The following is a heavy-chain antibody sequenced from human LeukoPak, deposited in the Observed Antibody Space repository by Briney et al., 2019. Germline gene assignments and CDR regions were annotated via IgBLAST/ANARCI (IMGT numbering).Heavy chain of an antibody. CDR2: IYSGGST. CDR1: GFTVSSNY. J-gene: IGHJ3*02. D-gene: IGHD2-2*01. CDR3: ARDAVIVPAPSKNAFDI. V-gene: IGHV3-66*02. Sequence: PRGSLRLSCAASGFTVSSNYMSWVRQAPGKGLEWVSVIYSGGSTYYADSVKGRFTISRDNSKNTLYLQMNSLRAEDTAVYYCARDAVIVPAPSKNAFDIWGQGTMLTVSS.